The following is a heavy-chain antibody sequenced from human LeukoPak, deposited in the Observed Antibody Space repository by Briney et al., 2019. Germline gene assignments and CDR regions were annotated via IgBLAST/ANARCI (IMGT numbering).Heavy chain of an antibody. CDR3: AKVVGGSTSSYYYYYYGMDV. Sequence: GGSLRLSCAASGFTFSSYAMSWVRQAPGKGLEWVSAISGSGGSTYYADSVKGRFTISRDNSKNTLYLQMNSLRAEDTAVYYCAKVVGGSTSSYYYYYYGMDVWGQGTTVTASS. D-gene: IGHD2-2*01. CDR1: GFTFSSYA. CDR2: ISGSGGST. V-gene: IGHV3-23*01. J-gene: IGHJ6*02.